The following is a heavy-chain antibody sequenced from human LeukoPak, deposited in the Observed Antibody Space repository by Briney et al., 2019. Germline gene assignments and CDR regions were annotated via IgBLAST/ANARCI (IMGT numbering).Heavy chain of an antibody. CDR2: INPNSGGT. CDR3: ARGTVTDADFDY. V-gene: IGHV1-2*06. Sequence: ASVKVSCKASGYTFTGYYMHWVRQAPGQGLEWMGRINPNSGGTNYAQKFQGRVTMTRDTSTSTVYMELSSLRSEDTAVYYCARGTVTDADFDYWGQGTLVTVSS. CDR1: GYTFTGYY. D-gene: IGHD4-17*01. J-gene: IGHJ4*02.